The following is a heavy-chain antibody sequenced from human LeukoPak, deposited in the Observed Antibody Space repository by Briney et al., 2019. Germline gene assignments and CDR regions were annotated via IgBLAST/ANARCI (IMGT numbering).Heavy chain of an antibody. CDR2: ISGNGGGT. D-gene: IGHD5-12*01. CDR3: AKTLIPVATMDEAYYYYYGMDV. J-gene: IGHJ6*02. V-gene: IGHV3-23*01. CDR1: GFTFSSYA. Sequence: GGSLRLSCAASGFTFSSYAMSWVRQAPGKGLEWVSAISGNGGGTNYADSLKGRFTISRDNSKNTLYLQMNSVRAEDTAVYYCAKTLIPVATMDEAYYYYYGMDVWGQGTTVTVSS.